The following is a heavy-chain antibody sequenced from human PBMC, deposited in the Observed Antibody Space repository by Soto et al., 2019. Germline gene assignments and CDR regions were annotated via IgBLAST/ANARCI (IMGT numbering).Heavy chain of an antibody. CDR1: GFTFSSYA. CDR2: ISGSGGST. V-gene: IGHV3-23*01. D-gene: IGHD1-26*01. Sequence: EVQLLESGGGLVQPGGSLRLSCAASGFTFSSYAMRWVRQAPGKGLEWVSAISGSGGSTYYADSVKGRFTISRDKSKNTVYLQMNSLRGEDTAVYYYARRGSGSYYDYWGQGTLVTVSS. CDR3: ARRGSGSYYDY. J-gene: IGHJ4*02.